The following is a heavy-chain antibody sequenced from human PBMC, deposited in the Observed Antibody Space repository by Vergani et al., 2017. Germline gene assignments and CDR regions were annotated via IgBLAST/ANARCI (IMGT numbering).Heavy chain of an antibody. D-gene: IGHD6-13*01. J-gene: IGHJ4*02. CDR1: GFTFSSYG. V-gene: IGHV3-30*18. CDR2: ISYDGSNK. Sequence: QVQLVESGGGVVQPGRSLRLSCAASGFTFSSYGMHWVRQAPGKGLEWVAVISYDGSNKYYADSVKGRFTISRDNSKNTLYLQMNSLRAEDTAVYYCAKGQQLVLFLGRADYDFDYWGQGTLVTVSS. CDR3: AKGQQLVLFLGRADYDFDY.